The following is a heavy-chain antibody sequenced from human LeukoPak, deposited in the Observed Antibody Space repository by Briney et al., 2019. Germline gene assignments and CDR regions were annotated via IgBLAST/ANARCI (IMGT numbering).Heavy chain of an antibody. CDR3: VRRNYLSSRIDP. D-gene: IGHD3-16*01. Sequence: GSLRLSCAASGFTFSDYNMNWVRQAPGKGLEWIGDFYYNGAAYYNGVTSYSPSLRSRVTISVDTSKNHFSLDLTSVTAADTAVYYCVRRNYLSSRIDPWGQGTLVTVSS. CDR2: FYYNGAAYYNGVT. V-gene: IGHV4-34*01. J-gene: IGHJ5*02. CDR1: GFTFSDYN.